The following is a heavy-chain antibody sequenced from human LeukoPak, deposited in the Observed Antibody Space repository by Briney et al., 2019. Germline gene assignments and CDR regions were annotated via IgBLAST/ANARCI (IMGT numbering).Heavy chain of an antibody. CDR1: AYTFFAFY. CDR3: ARGSGSSSYLVRGRFDY. V-gene: IGHV1-2*02. J-gene: IGHJ4*02. D-gene: IGHD6-13*01. Sequence: GASVKVSCKTSAYTFFAFYIHWVRQAPGRGLEWVGCLNPNSGGTYLARKFQGRVTMTRDTSFATAYMELSSLRSDDTAVYYCARGSGSSSYLVRGRFDYWGQGTLVTVSS. CDR2: LNPNSGGT.